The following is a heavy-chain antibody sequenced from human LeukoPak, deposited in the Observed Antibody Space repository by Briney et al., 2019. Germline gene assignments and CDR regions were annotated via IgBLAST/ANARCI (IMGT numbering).Heavy chain of an antibody. Sequence: GGSLRLSCAASGFTFSSYSMAWVRLAPGKGLEWVSVIRGGADNTSCADSVKGRFTISRDNSKNTLFLQMDGLRVEDTAVYYCATSGFSGYDHPSWGQGTLVTVSS. J-gene: IGHJ5*02. D-gene: IGHD5-12*01. CDR3: ATSGFSGYDHPS. CDR1: GFTFSSYS. CDR2: IRGGADNT. V-gene: IGHV3-23*01.